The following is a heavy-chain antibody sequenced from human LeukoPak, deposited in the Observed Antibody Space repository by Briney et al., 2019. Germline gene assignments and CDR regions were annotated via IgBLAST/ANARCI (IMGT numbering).Heavy chain of an antibody. CDR1: GFTFSSYG. V-gene: IGHV3-33*01. CDR3: ARETVAAAGPFDY. CDR2: IWYDGRNK. D-gene: IGHD6-13*01. J-gene: IGHJ4*01. Sequence: PGKSLRLFCAASGFTFSSYGMHWVRQAPGKGLEWVAVIWYDGRNKHYADSVKGRFTISRDNAKNSLYLQVNSLRADDTAYYYCARETVAAAGPFDYWGRGTLVTVSS.